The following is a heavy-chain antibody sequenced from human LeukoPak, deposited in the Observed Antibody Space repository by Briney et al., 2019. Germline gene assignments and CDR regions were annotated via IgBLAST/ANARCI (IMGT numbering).Heavy chain of an antibody. CDR3: ARDGGGATYYYGSGSYYFNGMDV. CDR2: IWYDGSNK. D-gene: IGHD3-10*01. J-gene: IGHJ6*04. V-gene: IGHV3-33*01. CDR1: GFTFSSYG. Sequence: GRSLRLSCAASGFTFSSYGMHWVRQAPGKGLEWVAVIWYDGSNKYYADSVKGRFTNSRDNSKNTLYLQMNSLRAEDTAVYYCARDGGGATYYYGSGSYYFNGMDVWGKGTTVTVSS.